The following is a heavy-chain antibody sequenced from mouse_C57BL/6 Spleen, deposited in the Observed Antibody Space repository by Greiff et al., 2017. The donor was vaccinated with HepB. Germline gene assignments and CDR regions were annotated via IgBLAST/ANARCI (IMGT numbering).Heavy chain of an antibody. D-gene: IGHD2-2*01. Sequence: QVQLQQPGAELVKPGASVKLSCKASGYTFTSYWMHWVKQRPGQGLEWIGMIHPNSGSTNYTEKFKSKATLTVDKSSSTAYMQLSSLTSEDSAFYYCARKGGYDEEGLGYWGQGTTLTVSS. CDR1: GYTFTSYW. J-gene: IGHJ2*01. V-gene: IGHV1-64*01. CDR3: ARKGGYDEEGLGY. CDR2: IHPNSGST.